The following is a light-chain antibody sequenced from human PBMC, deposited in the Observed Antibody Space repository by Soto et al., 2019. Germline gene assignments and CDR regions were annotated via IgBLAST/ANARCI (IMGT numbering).Light chain of an antibody. V-gene: IGLV2-14*01. CDR2: EVT. Sequence: QSALTQPASVSGSPGQSITISCTGASSDDGGYNYVSWYQHHPGKAPKLMIYEVTTRPSGVSSRFSGSKSGNTASLTISGLQAEDEADYYCSSYTSTSSVYVFGTGTKLTVL. CDR3: SSYTSTSSVYV. J-gene: IGLJ1*01. CDR1: SSDDGGYNY.